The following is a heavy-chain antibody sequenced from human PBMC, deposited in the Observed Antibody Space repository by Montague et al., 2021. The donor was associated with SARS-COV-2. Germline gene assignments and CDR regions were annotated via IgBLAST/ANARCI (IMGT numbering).Heavy chain of an antibody. CDR3: AHSPLFSSLGDFDA. CDR1: GFSRISDGVG. V-gene: IGHV2-5*01. CDR2: IFWNDDK. Sequence: LVKPIKTLTLTCTFSGFSRISDGVGVGWIRQPPGKALEWLALIFWNDDKRYNSSLKNRLTVTKDTSKNQVVLTMTNMDPLDTGTYYCAHSPLFSSLGDFDAWGQGTMVTVAS. D-gene: IGHD7-27*01. J-gene: IGHJ4*02.